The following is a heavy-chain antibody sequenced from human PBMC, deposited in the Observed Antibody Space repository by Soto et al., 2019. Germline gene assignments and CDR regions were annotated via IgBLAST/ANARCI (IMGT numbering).Heavy chain of an antibody. CDR3: AIRMVATIWGGYSYDY. CDR1: GGSISNYY. Sequence: PSETLSLTCTVSGGSISNYYWSWIRQPPGKGLEWIAYIYYSGSTNYNPSLKSRVTISVDKSKNHFSLKLSSVTAADTAVYYCAIRMVATIWGGYSYDYWGQGTLVTVSS. J-gene: IGHJ4*02. V-gene: IGHV4-59*12. D-gene: IGHD5-18*01. CDR2: IYYSGST.